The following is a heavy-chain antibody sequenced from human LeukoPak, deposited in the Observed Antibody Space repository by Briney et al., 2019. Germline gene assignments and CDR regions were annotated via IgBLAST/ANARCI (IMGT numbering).Heavy chain of an antibody. CDR3: ARALELDV. Sequence: SETLSLTCTVSGGSISSYYWSWIRQPPGKGLEWIGYIYYSGSTNYNPSLKSRVTISVDTSKNQFSLKLSSVTAADTAVHYCARALELDVWGQGTTVTVSS. D-gene: IGHD5-24*01. CDR1: GGSISSYY. V-gene: IGHV4-59*01. J-gene: IGHJ6*02. CDR2: IYYSGST.